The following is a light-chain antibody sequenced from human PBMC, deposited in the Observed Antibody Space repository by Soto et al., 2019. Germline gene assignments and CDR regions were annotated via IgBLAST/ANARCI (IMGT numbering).Light chain of an antibody. Sequence: EIVLTQSPGTLSLSPGERATLSCRASQSVSSSFLAWYQQRPGQAPRLLIYAASNTAPGIPDRFSGSGSGTDFTLTISRLEPEDFAVYFCQQRNDWPWTFGQGTKVDIK. CDR1: QSVSSSF. CDR3: QQRNDWPWT. CDR2: AAS. J-gene: IGKJ1*01. V-gene: IGKV3D-20*02.